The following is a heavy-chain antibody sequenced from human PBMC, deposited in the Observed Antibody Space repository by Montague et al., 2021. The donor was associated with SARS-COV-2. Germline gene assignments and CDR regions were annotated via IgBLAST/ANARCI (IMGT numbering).Heavy chain of an antibody. CDR3: ARGCLSYFGAGSHCYGMDV. V-gene: IGHV4-59*01. CDR1: GTSITSYY. J-gene: IGHJ6*02. CDR2: ISYSGST. D-gene: IGHD3-10*01. Sequence: SETLSLTYSVSGTSITSYYWNWIRQPPGKGLEWIGYISYSGSTNYSPSLKSRVTMSVDTSKNQMSLKLTSVTAADTAVYYCARGCLSYFGAGSHCYGMDVWGQGTTVTVSS.